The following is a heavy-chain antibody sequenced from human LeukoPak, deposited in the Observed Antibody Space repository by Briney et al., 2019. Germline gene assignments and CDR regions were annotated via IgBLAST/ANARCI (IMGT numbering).Heavy chain of an antibody. CDR2: ISSSSSYI. CDR3: ARDLGQYYDTSDNWFDP. J-gene: IGHJ5*02. V-gene: IGHV3-21*01. Sequence: GGSLRLSCAASGFTFSSYSMNWVRQAPGKGLEWVSSISSSSSYIYYADSVKGRFTISRDNAKNTLNLQMNSLRAEDTAVYYCARDLGQYYDTSDNWFDPWGQGTLVTASS. D-gene: IGHD3-22*01. CDR1: GFTFSSYS.